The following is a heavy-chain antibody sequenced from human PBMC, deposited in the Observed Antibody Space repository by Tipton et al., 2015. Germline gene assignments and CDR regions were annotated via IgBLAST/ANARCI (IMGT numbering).Heavy chain of an antibody. CDR3: ARDYYDTSGYYYAGYFDY. V-gene: IGHV1-2*04. D-gene: IGHD3-22*01. CDR2: INPNSGGT. J-gene: IGHJ4*02. Sequence: QSGAEVKKPGASVKVSCKASGYTFTGYYMHWVRQAPGQGLEWMGWINPNSGGTNYAQKFQGWVTMTRATSVSTAYMELSRLRSDDTAVYYCARDYYDTSGYYYAGYFDYWGQGTLVTVSS. CDR1: GYTFTGYY.